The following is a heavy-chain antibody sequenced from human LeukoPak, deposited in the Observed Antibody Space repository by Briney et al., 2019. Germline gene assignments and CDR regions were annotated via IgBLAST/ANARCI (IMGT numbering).Heavy chain of an antibody. Sequence: PGGSLRLSCAASGFTVSSNYMSWVRQAPGKGLEWVSVIYSGGSTYYADSVKGRFTISRDNSKNTLYLQINSLRAEDTAVYYCARESHYYGSGSYTDYWGQGTLVTVSS. CDR3: ARESHYYGSGSYTDY. CDR2: IYSGGST. V-gene: IGHV3-66*01. CDR1: GFTVSSNY. J-gene: IGHJ4*02. D-gene: IGHD3-10*01.